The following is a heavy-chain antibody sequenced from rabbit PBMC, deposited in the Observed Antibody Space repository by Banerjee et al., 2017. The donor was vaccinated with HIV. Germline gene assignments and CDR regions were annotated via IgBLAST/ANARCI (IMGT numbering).Heavy chain of an antibody. V-gene: IGHV1S45*01. J-gene: IGHJ6*01. D-gene: IGHD8-1*01. Sequence: QEQLKESGGGLVQPGGSLKLSCKASGFDFSSSYYMCWVRQAPGKGLECIACIYGGSSGSTYYASWAKGRFTISKTSSTTVTLQMTSLTAADTATYFCARSSYYMGYGMDLWGPGTLVTVS. CDR3: ARSSYYMGYGMDL. CDR1: GFDFSSSYY. CDR2: IYGGSSGST.